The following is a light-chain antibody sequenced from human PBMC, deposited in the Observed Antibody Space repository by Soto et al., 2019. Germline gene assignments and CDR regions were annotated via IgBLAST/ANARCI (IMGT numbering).Light chain of an antibody. CDR1: SSNIGAGYD. CDR2: GNT. Sequence: QSVLTQPPSVSGAPGQRVTISCTGNSSNIGAGYDVHWYQQFPGAAPKVLIHGNTNRPAGVPARFSGSKSGTSASLAITGLPAADEADYYCQSYDSSRVVFGGGTKLTVL. V-gene: IGLV1-40*01. J-gene: IGLJ2*01. CDR3: QSYDSSRVV.